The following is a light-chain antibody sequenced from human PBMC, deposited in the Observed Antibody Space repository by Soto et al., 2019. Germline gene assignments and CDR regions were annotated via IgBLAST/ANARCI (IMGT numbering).Light chain of an antibody. J-gene: IGLJ3*02. CDR1: SSDVGSYNY. CDR2: EVS. CDR3: RSYTSITTRV. Sequence: QSALTQPASVSGSPGQSITISCTGTSSDVGSYNYVSWYQQHPGKAPKLMIYEVSNRPSGVSNRFSGSKSGNTASLTISGLQAADEANYYCRSYTSITTRVFGGGTNLTVL. V-gene: IGLV2-14*01.